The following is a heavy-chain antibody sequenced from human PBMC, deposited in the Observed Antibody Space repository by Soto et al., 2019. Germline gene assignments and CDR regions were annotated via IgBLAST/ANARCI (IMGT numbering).Heavy chain of an antibody. CDR2: IYYSGST. J-gene: IGHJ5*02. Sequence: SETLSLTCTVSGGSISSGDYYWSWIRQPPGKGLEWIGYIYYSGSTYYNPSLKSRVTISVDTSKNQFSLKLSSVTAADTAVYYCARELVVPAAMTENWLDPWGQGTLVTVSS. CDR1: GGSISSGDYY. CDR3: ARELVVPAAMTENWLDP. V-gene: IGHV4-30-4*01. D-gene: IGHD2-2*01.